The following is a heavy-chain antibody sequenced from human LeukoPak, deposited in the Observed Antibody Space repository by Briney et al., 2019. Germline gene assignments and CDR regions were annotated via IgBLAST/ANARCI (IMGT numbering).Heavy chain of an antibody. D-gene: IGHD6-13*01. V-gene: IGHV5-51*01. CDR2: IYPGDSDT. J-gene: IGHJ4*02. CDR1: GYSFTSYW. CDR3: ARYSSSWWSVRYFDY. Sequence: GESLKISCKGSGYSFTSYWIGWARQMPGKGLEWMGIIYPGDSDTRYSPSFQGQVTISADKSISTAYLQWSSLKASDTAMYYCARYSSSWWSVRYFDYWGQGTLVTVPS.